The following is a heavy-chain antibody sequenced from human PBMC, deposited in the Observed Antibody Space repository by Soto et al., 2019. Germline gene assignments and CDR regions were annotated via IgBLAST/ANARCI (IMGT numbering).Heavy chain of an antibody. CDR1: GYTFTNHG. CDR2: ISPYNGDT. CDR3: ARGGISSSEGLDY. D-gene: IGHD6-13*01. V-gene: IGHV1-18*01. J-gene: IGHJ4*02. Sequence: VASVKVSCKASGYTFTNHGISWVRQAPGEGLEWMGWISPYNGDTNNAQKFQGRVTMTTDTPTNTGFMELTRLTSDDTAVYYCARGGISSSEGLDYWGQGTLVTVS.